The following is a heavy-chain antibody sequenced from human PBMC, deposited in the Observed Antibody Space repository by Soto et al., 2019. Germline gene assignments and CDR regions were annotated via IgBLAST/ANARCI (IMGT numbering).Heavy chain of an antibody. D-gene: IGHD3-3*02. V-gene: IGHV3-30*18. CDR2: ISYDGSNK. CDR3: AKVRVGFLEWGYDAFDI. Sequence: QVQLVESGGGVVQPGRSLRLSCAASGFTFSSYGMHWVRQAPGKGLEWVAVISYDGSNKYYADSVKGRFTISRDNSKNTLYLQMNSLRAEDTAVYYCAKVRVGFLEWGYDAFDIWGQGTMVTVSS. CDR1: GFTFSSYG. J-gene: IGHJ3*02.